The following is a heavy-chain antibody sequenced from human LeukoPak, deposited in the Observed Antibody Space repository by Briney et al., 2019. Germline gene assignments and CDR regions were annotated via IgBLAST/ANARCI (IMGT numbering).Heavy chain of an antibody. Sequence: GGSLRLSCAASGFTFSSYAMSWVRQAPGQGLEWVSAISGSGGSTYYADSVKGRFTISRDNSKNTLYLQMNSLRAEDTAVYYCTKDGYSSSWYAIDYWGQGTLVTVSS. CDR3: TKDGYSSSWYAIDY. CDR1: GFTFSSYA. J-gene: IGHJ4*02. CDR2: ISGSGGST. V-gene: IGHV3-23*01. D-gene: IGHD6-13*01.